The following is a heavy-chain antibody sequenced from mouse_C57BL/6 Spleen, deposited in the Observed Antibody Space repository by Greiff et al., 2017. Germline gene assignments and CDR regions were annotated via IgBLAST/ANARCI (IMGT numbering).Heavy chain of an antibody. V-gene: IGHV1-82*01. Sequence: VQLQQSGPELVKPGASVKISCKASGYAFSSSWMNWVKQRPGTGLEWIGRIYPGDGDTNYNGKFKGKATLTADKSSSTAYMQLSSLTSEDSAVYFCARSPYYYGSSYFDYWGQGTTLTVSS. D-gene: IGHD1-1*01. J-gene: IGHJ2*01. CDR2: IYPGDGDT. CDR3: ARSPYYYGSSYFDY. CDR1: GYAFSSSW.